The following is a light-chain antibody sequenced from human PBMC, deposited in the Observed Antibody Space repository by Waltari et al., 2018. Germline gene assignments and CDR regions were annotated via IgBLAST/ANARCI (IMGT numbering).Light chain of an antibody. V-gene: IGKV1-6*01. CDR1: KGIRND. J-gene: IGKJ2*01. CDR2: VAS. CDR3: LQHYNYPRT. Sequence: AIQMTQSPSSLSASVGDRVTIPCRASKGIRNDLGWYQQKPGQAPKLLIYVASSLQSGVPSRFSGSGSGTDFTLTISSLQPEDFATYYCLQHYNYPRTFGQGTKLEI.